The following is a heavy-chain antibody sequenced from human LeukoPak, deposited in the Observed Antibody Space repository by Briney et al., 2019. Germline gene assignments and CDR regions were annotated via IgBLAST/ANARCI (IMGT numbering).Heavy chain of an antibody. D-gene: IGHD5-12*01. CDR3: AKGRGAGWFDP. CDR1: GFTFSTYA. J-gene: IGHJ5*02. Sequence: GGSLRLSCAASGFTFSTYAMSWVRQAPGKGLEWVSTISGSGGNTYYADSVKGRFTISRDNSKNTLYLQMNSLRAEDTAVYYCAKGRGAGWFDPWGQGTLVTVSS. V-gene: IGHV3-23*01. CDR2: ISGSGGNT.